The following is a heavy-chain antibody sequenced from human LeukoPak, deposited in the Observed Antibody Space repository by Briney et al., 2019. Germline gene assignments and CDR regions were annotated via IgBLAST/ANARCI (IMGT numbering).Heavy chain of an antibody. D-gene: IGHD3-22*01. V-gene: IGHV3-21*01. CDR3: ARDVGGYYDTSGYLDF. CDR1: GFTFSSYS. CDR2: ISSSGTYV. J-gene: IGHJ4*02. Sequence: PGGSLRLSCAASGFTFSSYSMNWVRQAPGKGLEWVSSISSSGTYVYYADSVKGRFTISRDNAKNTLYLQMNSLRAEDTAVYYCARDVGGYYDTSGYLDFWGQGTLVTVSS.